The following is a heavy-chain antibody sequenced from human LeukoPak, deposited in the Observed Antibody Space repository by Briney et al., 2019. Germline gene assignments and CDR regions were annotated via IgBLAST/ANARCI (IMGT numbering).Heavy chain of an antibody. CDR3: TTEGGADIVVVPAALPFDY. J-gene: IGHJ4*02. Sequence: PGGSLRLSCAASGFTFSNAWMSWVRQAPGKGLEWVGRIKSETDGGTTDYAAPVKGRFTISRDDSKNTLYLQMNSLKTEDTAVYYCTTEGGADIVVVPAALPFDYWGQGTLVTVSS. CDR2: IKSETDGGTT. V-gene: IGHV3-15*01. CDR1: GFTFSNAW. D-gene: IGHD2-2*02.